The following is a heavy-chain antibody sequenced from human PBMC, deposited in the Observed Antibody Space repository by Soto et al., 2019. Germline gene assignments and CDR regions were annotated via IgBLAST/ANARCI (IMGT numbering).Heavy chain of an antibody. V-gene: IGHV3-23*01. CDR3: GTDAHTKSY. CDR2: ISGSGGST. Sequence: EVQLLESGGGSVQPGGSLRLSCAASGFTFSTYAMSWVRQAPGKGLEWVSGISGSGGSTYYADSVKGRLTISRDNSKNTLYLQMNSLRVEDTAVYYCGTDAHTKSYWGQGTLVIVSS. CDR1: GFTFSTYA. J-gene: IGHJ4*02.